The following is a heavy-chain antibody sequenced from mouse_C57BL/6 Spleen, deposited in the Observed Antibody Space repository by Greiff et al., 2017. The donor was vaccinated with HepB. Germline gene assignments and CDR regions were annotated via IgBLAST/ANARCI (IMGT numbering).Heavy chain of an antibody. CDR3: AREDYSNYRAYYFDY. J-gene: IGHJ2*01. D-gene: IGHD2-5*01. Sequence: EVQLQQSGPELVKPGASVKISCKASGYTFTDYYMNWVKQSHGKSLEWIGDINPNNGGTSYNQKFKGKATLTVDKSSSTAYMELRSLTSEDSAVYYCAREDYSNYRAYYFDYWGQGTTLTVSS. CDR1: GYTFTDYY. V-gene: IGHV1-26*01. CDR2: INPNNGGT.